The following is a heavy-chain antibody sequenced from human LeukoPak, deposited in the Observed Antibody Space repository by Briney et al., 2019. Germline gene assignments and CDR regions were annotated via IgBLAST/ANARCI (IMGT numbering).Heavy chain of an antibody. V-gene: IGHV4-59*01. Sequence: SETLSLTCTVSGGSISSYYWSWLRQPPGKGLEWIGYIYYSGSTNYNPSLKSRVTISVDTSKNQFSLKLSSVTAADTAVYYCARGPPGIPTENWFDPWGQGTLVTVSS. CDR1: GGSISSYY. J-gene: IGHJ5*02. D-gene: IGHD3-10*01. CDR2: IYYSGST. CDR3: ARGPPGIPTENWFDP.